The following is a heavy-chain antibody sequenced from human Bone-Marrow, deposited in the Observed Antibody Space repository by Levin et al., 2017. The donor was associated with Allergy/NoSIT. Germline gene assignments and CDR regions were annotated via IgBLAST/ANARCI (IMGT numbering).Heavy chain of an antibody. D-gene: IGHD5-12*01. CDR2: IYHGGAT. CDR3: ARYFTRATRYFDY. V-gene: IGHV4-4*02. CDR1: GVSISSGNW. J-gene: IGHJ4*02. Sequence: SCAVSGVSISSGNWWIWVRQPPGKGLEWIGEIYHGGATNYNPSLKSRVTISVDKSKNQFSLRVSSVTAADTAVYYCARYFTRATRYFDYWGQGTLVTVSS.